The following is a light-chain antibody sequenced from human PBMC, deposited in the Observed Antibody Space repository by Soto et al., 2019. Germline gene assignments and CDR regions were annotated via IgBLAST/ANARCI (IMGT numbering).Light chain of an antibody. J-gene: IGLJ2*01. CDR3: QTWGAGIVV. Sequence: QLVLTQSPSASASLGASVKLTCTLSSGHSSYTIAWHQQQPEKGPRYLVKLNTDGSHSRGDGIPDRFSGSRSGAERYLTISSLQSEDEADYYCQTWGAGIVVFGGGTKLTVL. CDR2: LNTDGSH. V-gene: IGLV4-69*01. CDR1: SGHSSYT.